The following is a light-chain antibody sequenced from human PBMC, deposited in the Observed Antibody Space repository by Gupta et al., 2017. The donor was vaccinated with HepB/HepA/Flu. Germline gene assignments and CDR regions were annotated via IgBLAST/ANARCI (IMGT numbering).Light chain of an antibody. Sequence: IKVTQSQSGLSASVGDRVTITCRASQGISSYLAWYQQKPGKAPKLLIYAASTLQSGVPSRFSGSGSGTEFTLTISSLQPEDFATYYCQQLNSYPRTFGQGTKVEIK. V-gene: IGKV1-9*01. CDR1: QGISSY. CDR2: AAS. CDR3: QQLNSYPRT. J-gene: IGKJ1*01.